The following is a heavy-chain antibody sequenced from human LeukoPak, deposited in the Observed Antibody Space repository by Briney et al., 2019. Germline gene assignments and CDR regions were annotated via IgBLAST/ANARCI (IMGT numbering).Heavy chain of an antibody. CDR3: ARQAFGGTTPGKEN. Sequence: QPGRSLRLSCAASGFTFSSYGMHWVRQAPGKGLEWVAVISYDGSNKYYADSVKGRFTISRDNSKNTLYLQMNSLRAEDTAVYYCARQAFGGTTPGKENWGQGTLVTVSS. D-gene: IGHD1-7*01. CDR2: ISYDGSNK. CDR1: GFTFSSYG. V-gene: IGHV3-30*03. J-gene: IGHJ4*02.